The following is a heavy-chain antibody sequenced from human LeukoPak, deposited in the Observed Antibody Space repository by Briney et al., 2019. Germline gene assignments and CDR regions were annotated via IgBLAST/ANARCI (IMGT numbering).Heavy chain of an antibody. D-gene: IGHD3-16*02. J-gene: IGHJ4*02. Sequence: GGSLRLSCAASGFTFSSYSVNWVRQAPGKGLEWVSSISSSSSYIYYADSVKGRFTISRDNAKNSLYLQMNSLRAEDTAVYYCARAHLYVWGSYRPNPPFDYWGQGTLVTVSS. CDR1: GFTFSSYS. V-gene: IGHV3-21*01. CDR2: ISSSSSYI. CDR3: ARAHLYVWGSYRPNPPFDY.